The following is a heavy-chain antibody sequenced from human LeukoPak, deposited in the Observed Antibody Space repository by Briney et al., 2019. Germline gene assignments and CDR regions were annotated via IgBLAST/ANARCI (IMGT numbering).Heavy chain of an antibody. D-gene: IGHD6-19*01. CDR3: ARQYNTAVGAFDI. V-gene: IGHV5-51*01. CDR2: IYPGDSYT. J-gene: IGHJ3*02. Sequence: GESLKISCKGSGYRFTNYWIGWVRQMPGKGLEWMGIIYPGDSYTRYSPSFQGQVTISADTSISTAYPQWSSLKAPDTAMYYCARQYNTAVGAFDIWGQGTMVTVSS. CDR1: GYRFTNYW.